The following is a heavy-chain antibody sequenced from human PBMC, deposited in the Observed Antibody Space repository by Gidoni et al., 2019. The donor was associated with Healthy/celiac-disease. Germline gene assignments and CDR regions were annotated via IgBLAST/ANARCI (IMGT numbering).Heavy chain of an antibody. Sequence: QVQLVESGGGVVQPGRSLRLSCAASGFTFSSYGMHWVRQAPGKGLEWVAVISYDGSNKYYADSVKGRFTISRDNSKNTLYLQMNSLRAEDTAVYYCASGATTDYWGQGTLVTVSS. V-gene: IGHV3-30*03. CDR3: ASGATTDY. CDR2: ISYDGSNK. J-gene: IGHJ4*02. D-gene: IGHD1-26*01. CDR1: GFTFSSYG.